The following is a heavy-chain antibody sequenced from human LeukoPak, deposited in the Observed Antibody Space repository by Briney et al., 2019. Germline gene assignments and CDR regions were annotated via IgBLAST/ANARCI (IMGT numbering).Heavy chain of an antibody. CDR1: GFTFSSYG. CDR2: IWYDGSNK. Sequence: GGSLRLSCAASGFTFSSYGMHWVRQAPGKGLEWVAVIWYDGSNKYYADSVKGRFTISRDNSKNTLYLQMNGLRAEDTAVYYCAREGGGIVVVPAAMSLFDYWGQGTLVTVSS. CDR3: AREGGGIVVVPAAMSLFDY. D-gene: IGHD2-2*01. V-gene: IGHV3-33*01. J-gene: IGHJ4*02.